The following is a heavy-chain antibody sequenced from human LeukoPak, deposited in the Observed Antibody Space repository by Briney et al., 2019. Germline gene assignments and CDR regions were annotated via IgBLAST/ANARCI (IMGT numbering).Heavy chain of an antibody. CDR2: ISWDGGST. Sequence: GGSLRLSCAASGFTFDDYAMHWVRQAPGKGLEWVSLISWDGGSTYYADSVKGRFTISRDNSKNSLYLQMNSLRTDDTALYYCAKAAWVYCGADCYPPLDYWGQGTLVTVSS. J-gene: IGHJ4*02. CDR1: GFTFDDYA. V-gene: IGHV3-43D*03. CDR3: AKAAWVYCGADCYPPLDY. D-gene: IGHD2-21*02.